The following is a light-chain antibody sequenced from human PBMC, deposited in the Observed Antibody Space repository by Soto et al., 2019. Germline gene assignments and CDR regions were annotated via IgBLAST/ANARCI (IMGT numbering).Light chain of an antibody. J-gene: IGKJ1*01. CDR1: QSVSSSF. CDR3: QQYGTSPWT. V-gene: IGKV3-20*01. Sequence: IVLTQSPGTRSLSPGDRATLSCRASQSVSSSFLAWYQQNPGQAPRLLIYDTSTRATGIPDRFSGSGSGTDFTLTISRLEPEDFAVYHCQQYGTSPWTFGQGTKVDIK. CDR2: DTS.